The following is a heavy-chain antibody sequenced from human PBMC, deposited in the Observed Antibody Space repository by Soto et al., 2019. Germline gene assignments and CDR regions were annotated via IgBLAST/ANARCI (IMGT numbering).Heavy chain of an antibody. CDR3: ASPYSNVYDYYYGMDV. Sequence: ASVKVSCKASGGTFSSYAISWVRQAPGQGLEWMGGIIPIFGTANYAQKFQGRVTITADESTSTAYMELSSLRSEDTAVYYCASPYSNVYDYYYGMDVWGQGTTVTVSS. CDR2: IIPIFGTA. J-gene: IGHJ6*02. D-gene: IGHD4-4*01. V-gene: IGHV1-69*13. CDR1: GGTFSSYA.